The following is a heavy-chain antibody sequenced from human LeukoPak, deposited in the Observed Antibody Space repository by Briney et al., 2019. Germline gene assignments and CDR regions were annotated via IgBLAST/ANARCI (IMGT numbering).Heavy chain of an antibody. Sequence: PSETLSLTCAVYGGSFSGYYLSWIRQPPGKGLEWIGEINHSGSTNYNPSLKSRVTISVDTSKNQFSLKLSSVTAADTAVYYCARSPPYSSGWYSKSGYFDYWGQGTLVTVSS. CDR2: INHSGST. CDR1: GGSFSGYY. V-gene: IGHV4-34*01. CDR3: ARSPPYSSGWYSKSGYFDY. D-gene: IGHD6-19*01. J-gene: IGHJ4*02.